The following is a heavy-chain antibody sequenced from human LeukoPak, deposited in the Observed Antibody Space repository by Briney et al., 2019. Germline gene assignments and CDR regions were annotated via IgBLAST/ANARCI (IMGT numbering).Heavy chain of an antibody. Sequence: GGTLRLSWAASGFTFSSYWMSWGREAPGKGLEGGANIKQDGSEKYYVDSVKGRFSISRDNAKNSLYLQMDSLRAEDTAFYHCVRDRSYGSFDYWGQGTLVTVSS. J-gene: IGHJ4*02. CDR3: VRDRSYGSFDY. D-gene: IGHD5-18*01. CDR1: GFTFSSYW. V-gene: IGHV3-7*03. CDR2: IKQDGSEK.